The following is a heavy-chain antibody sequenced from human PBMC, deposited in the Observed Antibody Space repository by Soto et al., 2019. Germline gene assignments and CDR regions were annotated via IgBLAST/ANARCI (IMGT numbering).Heavy chain of an antibody. Sequence: QVQLVESGGGVVQPGRSLRLSCAASGFTFSSYAMHWVRQAPGKGLEWVAVISYDGSNKYYADSVKGRFTISRDNSKNTRYLQMNSLRAESTAVYYCARDGGYYGSGKLVGYWGQGTLVTVSS. CDR2: ISYDGSNK. J-gene: IGHJ4*02. V-gene: IGHV3-30-3*01. CDR1: GFTFSSYA. D-gene: IGHD3-10*01. CDR3: ARDGGYYGSGKLVGY.